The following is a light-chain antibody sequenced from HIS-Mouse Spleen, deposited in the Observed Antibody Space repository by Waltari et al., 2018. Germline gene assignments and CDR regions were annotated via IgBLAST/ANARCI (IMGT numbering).Light chain of an antibody. Sequence: DIQMTQSPSSLSASVGDRVTITCQASQDISNYLNWYQQKPGKAPKPLIYDASNLETGVPSRFSGSGSGTDFTFTISSLQPEDIATYYCQQYDNLPLTFGPGTKVDIK. V-gene: IGKV1-33*01. CDR2: DAS. J-gene: IGKJ3*01. CDR1: QDISNY. CDR3: QQYDNLPLT.